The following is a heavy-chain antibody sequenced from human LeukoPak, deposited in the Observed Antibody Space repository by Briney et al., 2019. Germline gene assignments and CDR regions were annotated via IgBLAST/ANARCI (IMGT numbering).Heavy chain of an antibody. J-gene: IGHJ4*02. V-gene: IGHV3-23*01. Sequence: GGSLRLSCAASGFTVYNNGLSWVRQAPGKGLEWVSAISGSGGSTYYADSVKGRFTISRDNSKNTLYLQMNSLRAEDTAVYYCAKAAVYSSSAGAIDYWGQGTLVTVSS. D-gene: IGHD6-6*01. CDR2: ISGSGGST. CDR1: GFTVYNNG. CDR3: AKAAVYSSSAGAIDY.